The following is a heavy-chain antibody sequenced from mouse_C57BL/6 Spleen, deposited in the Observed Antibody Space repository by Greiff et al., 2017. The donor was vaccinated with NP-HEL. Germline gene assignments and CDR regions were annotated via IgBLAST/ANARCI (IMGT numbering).Heavy chain of an antibody. V-gene: IGHV1-80*01. CDR1: GYAFSSYW. CDR3: ASMSTVVATDAMDY. D-gene: IGHD1-1*01. Sequence: QVQLQQSGAELVKPGASVKISCKASGYAFSSYWMNWVKQRPGKGLEWIGQIYPGDGDTNYNGKFKSKATLTADKSSSTAYMQLSSLTSEDSAVYFCASMSTVVATDAMDYWGQGTSVTVSS. CDR2: IYPGDGDT. J-gene: IGHJ4*01.